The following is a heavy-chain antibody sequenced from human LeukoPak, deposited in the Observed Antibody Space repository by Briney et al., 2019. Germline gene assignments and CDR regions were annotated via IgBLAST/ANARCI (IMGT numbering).Heavy chain of an antibody. CDR3: ARAKRVVTVARYWFDP. D-gene: IGHD2-15*01. V-gene: IGHV1-2*02. J-gene: IGHJ5*02. CDR1: GYTFTGYY. Sequence: ASVKVSCKASGYTFTGYYMHWVRQAPGQGLEWMGWINPNSGGTNYAQKFQGRVTMTRDTSISTAYMELSRLRPDDTAVYYCARAKRVVTVARYWFDPWGQGTLVTVSS. CDR2: INPNSGGT.